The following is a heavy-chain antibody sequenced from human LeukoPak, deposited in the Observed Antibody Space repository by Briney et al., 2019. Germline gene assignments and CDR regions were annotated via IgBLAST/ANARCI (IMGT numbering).Heavy chain of an antibody. CDR3: ARFAPDRGWSDY. CDR2: ISAYNGNT. D-gene: IGHD6-19*01. V-gene: IGHV1-18*01. Sequence: SVKVSCKASGFTFTSYGISWVRQAPGQGLEWMGWISAYNGNTSYAQKLQGRVTMTTDTSTSTAYMELRSLRSDDTAVYYCARFAPDRGWSDYWGQGTLVTVSS. J-gene: IGHJ4*02. CDR1: GFTFTSYG.